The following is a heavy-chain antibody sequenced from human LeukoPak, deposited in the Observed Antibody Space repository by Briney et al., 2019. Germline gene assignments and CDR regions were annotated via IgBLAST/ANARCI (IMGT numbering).Heavy chain of an antibody. CDR2: IYTSGST. V-gene: IGHV4-4*07. J-gene: IGHJ3*02. D-gene: IGHD5-12*01. Sequence: SETLSLTCTVSGGSISSYYWNWIRQPAGKGLQWIGRIYTSGSTKYNPSLKSRVTMSVDTTKNQFSLNLRSVTAADTAVYYCARAGNRDSAYGLYDAFDIWGQGTMVTVSS. CDR1: GGSISSYY. CDR3: ARAGNRDSAYGLYDAFDI.